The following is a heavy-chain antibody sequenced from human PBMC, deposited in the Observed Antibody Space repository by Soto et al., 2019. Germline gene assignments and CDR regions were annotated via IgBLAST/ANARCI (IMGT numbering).Heavy chain of an antibody. V-gene: IGHV1-18*01. Sequence: GASVKVSCKASGYTFTSYDINWVRQATGQGLEWMGWISAYNGNTNYAQKLQGRVTMTTDTSTSTAYMELRSLRSEDTALYYCARDYYDSGSYDAFDIWGQGTMVTVSS. CDR3: ARDYYDSGSYDAFDI. J-gene: IGHJ3*02. CDR2: ISAYNGNT. CDR1: GYTFTSYD. D-gene: IGHD3-10*01.